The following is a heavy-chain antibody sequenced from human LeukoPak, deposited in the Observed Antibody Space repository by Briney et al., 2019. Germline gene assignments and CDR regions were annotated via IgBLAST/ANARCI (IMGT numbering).Heavy chain of an antibody. CDR1: GYTFTGYY. CDR3: ARGSAIVGAAIDAFDI. J-gene: IGHJ3*02. D-gene: IGHD1-26*01. Sequence: GASVKVSCKASGYTFTGYYMHWVRQAPGQGLEWMGGIIPIFGTANYAQKFQGRVTITADESTSTAYMELSSLRSEDTAVYYCARGSAIVGAAIDAFDIWGQGTMVTVSS. V-gene: IGHV1-69*13. CDR2: IIPIFGTA.